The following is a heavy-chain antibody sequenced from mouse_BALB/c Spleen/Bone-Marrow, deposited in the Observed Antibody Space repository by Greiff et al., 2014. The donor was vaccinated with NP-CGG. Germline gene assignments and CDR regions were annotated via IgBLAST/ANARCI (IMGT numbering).Heavy chain of an antibody. CDR2: IDPANGNT. D-gene: IGHD1-1*01. CDR1: GFNIKDTY. J-gene: IGHJ3*01. V-gene: IGHV14-3*02. Sequence: EVQLQQSGAELVKPGASVKLSCTASGFNIKDTYMHWVKQRPEQGLEWIGRIDPANGNTKYDPKFQGKATKTADTSSNTAYLQLSSLTSEDTAVYYCAAYYYGSSQFAYWGQGTLVTVSA. CDR3: AAYYYGSSQFAY.